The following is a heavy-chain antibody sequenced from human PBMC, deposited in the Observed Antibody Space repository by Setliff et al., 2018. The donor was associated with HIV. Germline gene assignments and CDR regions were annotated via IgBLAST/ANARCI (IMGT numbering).Heavy chain of an antibody. V-gene: IGHV4-39*07. CDR3: ARDPHYFDTSGHYSWFYFDY. Sequence: SETLSLTCTVSGGSMTSSNYYWGWIRQSPGRGLEWIGSISSSGSTTYHPSLRSRVTVSAATSKNQFSLKLTSVTAADTAVCFCARDPHYFDTSGHYSWFYFDYWGQGTLVTVSS. CDR2: ISSSGST. D-gene: IGHD3-22*01. CDR1: GGSMTSSNYY. J-gene: IGHJ4*02.